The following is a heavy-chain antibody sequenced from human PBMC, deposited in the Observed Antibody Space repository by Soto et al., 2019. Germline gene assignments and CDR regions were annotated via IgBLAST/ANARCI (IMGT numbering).Heavy chain of an antibody. CDR2: LSGSGGSP. Sequence: PGGSLRLSCAASGFTFSNYAMTWVRQAPGKGLEWVSSLSGSGGSPFYADSVKGRFTISRDNSENTLYLQMNSLRAEDTAIYYCAKRPLGSSGYPRLHFFDYWGQGTLVTVSS. CDR1: GFTFSNYA. V-gene: IGHV3-23*01. J-gene: IGHJ4*02. CDR3: AKRPLGSSGYPRLHFFDY. D-gene: IGHD3-22*01.